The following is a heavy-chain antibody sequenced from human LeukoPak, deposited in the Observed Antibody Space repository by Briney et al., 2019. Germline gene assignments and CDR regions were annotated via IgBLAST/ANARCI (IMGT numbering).Heavy chain of an antibody. CDR2: IQYDGSNE. CDR3: AKDRCSNGVGCYYYYMDV. CDR1: GFTFSSYS. D-gene: IGHD2-8*01. Sequence: GGSLRLSCVASGFTFSSYSVNWVRQAPGKGLEWVAYIQYDGSNEQYADSVKGRFSISRDSSKNILYLQMNSLRAEDTAVYYCAKDRCSNGVGCYYYYMDVWGKGTTVTISS. V-gene: IGHV3-30*02. J-gene: IGHJ6*03.